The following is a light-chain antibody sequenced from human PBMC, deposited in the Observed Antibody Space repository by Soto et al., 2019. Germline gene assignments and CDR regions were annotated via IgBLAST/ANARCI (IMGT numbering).Light chain of an antibody. CDR3: QQRSNWPPT. Sequence: IVMTQSPAPLSVSPGERATLSYRASQSVSSNLAWYQQKPGQAPRLLIYGASTRATGIPARFSGSGSGTECTLTISSLQSEDFAVYYCQQRSNWPPTFCQGTKVDIK. J-gene: IGKJ1*01. CDR2: GAS. CDR1: QSVSSN. V-gene: IGKV3-15*01.